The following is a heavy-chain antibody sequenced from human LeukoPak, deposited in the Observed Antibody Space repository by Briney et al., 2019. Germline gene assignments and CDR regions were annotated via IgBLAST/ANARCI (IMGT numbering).Heavy chain of an antibody. V-gene: IGHV3-30*04. CDR2: ISYDGSNK. D-gene: IGHD1-1*01. J-gene: IGHJ4*02. Sequence: PGRSLRLSCAASGFTFSNFAMHWVRQAPGKGLEWVAVISYDGSNKYYADPVKGRFTISRDNSKNTLYLQMNSLRAEDTAVYYCAKNPLLGTSGYYFDYWGQGTLVTVSS. CDR3: AKNPLLGTSGYYFDY. CDR1: GFTFSNFA.